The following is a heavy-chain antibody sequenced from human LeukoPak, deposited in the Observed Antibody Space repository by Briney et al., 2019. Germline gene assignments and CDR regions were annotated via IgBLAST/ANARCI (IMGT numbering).Heavy chain of an antibody. D-gene: IGHD5-18*01. CDR2: INDRGIAT. CDR3: AKGLKTAVGPYKGYHYYMDV. CDR1: GFTFSNYA. J-gene: IGHJ6*03. V-gene: IGHV3-23*01. Sequence: GGSLRLSCAASGFTFSNYAMSWVRQAPGKGLEWVSTINDRGIATYYADSVKGRFTISRDNSKNTLSLQVSSLRAEDTAIYYCAKGLKTAVGPYKGYHYYMDVWGKGTTVTVSS.